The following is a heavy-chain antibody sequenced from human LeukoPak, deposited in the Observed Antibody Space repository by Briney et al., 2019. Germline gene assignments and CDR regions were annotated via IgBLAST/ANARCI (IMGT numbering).Heavy chain of an antibody. D-gene: IGHD3-3*01. J-gene: IGHJ6*02. Sequence: GGSLRLSCAASGFIFSSYGMHWVRQAPGKGLEWVAVISYDGSNKYYADSVKGRFTISRDNSKNTLYLQMNSLRAEDTAVYYCARRFANYYGMDVWGQGTTVTVSS. CDR1: GFIFSSYG. V-gene: IGHV3-30*03. CDR2: ISYDGSNK. CDR3: ARRFANYYGMDV.